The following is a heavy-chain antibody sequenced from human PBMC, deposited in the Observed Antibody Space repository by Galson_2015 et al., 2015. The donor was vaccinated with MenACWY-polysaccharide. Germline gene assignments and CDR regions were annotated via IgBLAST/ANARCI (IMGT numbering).Heavy chain of an antibody. CDR1: DGSITITTYY. CDR2: IYISGTT. D-gene: IGHD2-2*01. J-gene: IGHJ4*02. V-gene: IGHV4-39*01. Sequence: SEILSLTCPVFDGSITITTYYWGWIRQPPGKGLEWIGSIYISGTTYYTPSLRTRVSMSIDTSKNQFSLKLTSVTAADTAVYYCARHDQYAGSSLNSWGQGTLVTVSS. CDR3: ARHDQYAGSSLNS.